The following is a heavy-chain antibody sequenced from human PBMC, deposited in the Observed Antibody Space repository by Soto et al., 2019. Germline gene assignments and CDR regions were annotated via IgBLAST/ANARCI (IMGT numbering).Heavy chain of an antibody. CDR3: ARGIRRPSYYDTSSYYIDFDY. V-gene: IGHV1-69*01. CDR1: GGIFSNYP. CDR2: IIPLFGTA. Sequence: QVQLVQSGAEAQKPGSSMRVSCKASGGIFSNYPVTWVRQAPGQGLEWMGGIIPLFGTANYAQKFQGRITITADASTTTAYMELRSLRSEDTAVYYCARGIRRPSYYDTSSYYIDFDYWGQRTLVTVSS. D-gene: IGHD3-22*01. J-gene: IGHJ4*02.